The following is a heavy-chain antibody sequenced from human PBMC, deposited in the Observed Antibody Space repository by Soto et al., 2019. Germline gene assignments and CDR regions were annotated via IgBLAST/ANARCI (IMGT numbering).Heavy chain of an antibody. CDR1: GYTFTSYA. V-gene: IGHV1-3*01. CDR2: INAGNVNT. CDR3: ARDRVMRYSSSSVPGY. J-gene: IGHJ4*02. D-gene: IGHD6-6*01. Sequence: ASVKVSCKASGYTFTSYAMHWVRQAPGQRLEWMGWINAGNVNTKYSQKFQGRVTITRDTSASTAYMELSSLRSEDTAVYYCARDRVMRYSSSSVPGYWGQGTLVTVSS.